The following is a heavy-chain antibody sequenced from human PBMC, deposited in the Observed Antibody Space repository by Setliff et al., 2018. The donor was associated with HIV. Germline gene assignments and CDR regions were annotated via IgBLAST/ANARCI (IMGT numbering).Heavy chain of an antibody. CDR3: ARDLLLWFGDLGWFDP. V-gene: IGHV4-39*02. CDR1: GGSINSTSYY. Sequence: ASETLSLTCTVSGGSINSTSYYWGWIRQPPGNGLEWIGSIYHTGSTYYKPSLKSRVTISVDTSKNQFSLRLSSVAAGDTAVYYCARDLLLWFGDLGWFDPWGQGTLVTVSS. D-gene: IGHD3-10*01. CDR2: IYHTGST. J-gene: IGHJ5*02.